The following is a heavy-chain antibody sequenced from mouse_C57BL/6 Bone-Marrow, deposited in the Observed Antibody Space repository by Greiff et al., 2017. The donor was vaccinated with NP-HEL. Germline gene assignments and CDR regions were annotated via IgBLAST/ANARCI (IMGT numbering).Heavy chain of an antibody. CDR2: ISDGGSYT. CDR3: ARDSLNWSWFAY. Sequence: DVMLVESGGGLVKPGGSLKLSCAASGFTFSSYAMSWVRQTPEKRLEWVATISDGGSYTYYPDNVKGRFTISRDNAKNNLYLQMSHLKSEDTAMYYCARDSLNWSWFAYWGQGTLVTVSA. CDR1: GFTFSSYA. V-gene: IGHV5-4*01. J-gene: IGHJ3*01. D-gene: IGHD4-1*02.